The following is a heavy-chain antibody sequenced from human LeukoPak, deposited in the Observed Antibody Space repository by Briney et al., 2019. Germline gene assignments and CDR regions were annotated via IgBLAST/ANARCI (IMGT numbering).Heavy chain of an antibody. CDR3: ARSPQEIFDF. Sequence: PGGSLRLSCAASGFTFSSYAMSGVREAPGKGLEWVSVISGSGGNTYYADSVKGRFTISRDNSKNTLYLQMISLRAEDTAVYYCARSPQEIFDFWGQGTLVTVSS. J-gene: IGHJ4*02. CDR2: ISGSGGNT. CDR1: GFTFSSYA. V-gene: IGHV3-23*01.